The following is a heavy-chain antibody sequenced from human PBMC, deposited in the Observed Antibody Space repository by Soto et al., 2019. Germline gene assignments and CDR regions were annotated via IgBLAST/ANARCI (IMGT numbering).Heavy chain of an antibody. V-gene: IGHV4-59*01. CDR3: ARSPQLGKVYGMDV. J-gene: IGHJ6*02. D-gene: IGHD6-13*01. Sequence: SETLSLTCTVSGGSISSYYWSWIRQPPGKGLEWIGYIYYSGSTNYNPSLKSRVTISVDTSKNQFSLKLSSVTAADTAVYYCARSPQLGKVYGMDVWGQGTTVTVSS. CDR2: IYYSGST. CDR1: GGSISSYY.